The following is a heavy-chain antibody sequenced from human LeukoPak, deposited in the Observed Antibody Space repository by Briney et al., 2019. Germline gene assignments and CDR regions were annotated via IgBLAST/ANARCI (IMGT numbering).Heavy chain of an antibody. D-gene: IGHD3-22*01. CDR1: GFTFSDYY. V-gene: IGHV3-11*04. CDR2: ISRSGGTI. J-gene: IGHJ4*02. CDR3: ARERLPYYYDSSGYYAAGGYFDY. Sequence: GGSLRLSCAASGFTFSDYYMSWIRQAPGKGLEWLSYISRSGGTIYYADSMKGRFTISRDNAKKSLYLQMNSLRAEDTAVYYCARERLPYYYDSSGYYAAGGYFDYWGQGTLVTVSS.